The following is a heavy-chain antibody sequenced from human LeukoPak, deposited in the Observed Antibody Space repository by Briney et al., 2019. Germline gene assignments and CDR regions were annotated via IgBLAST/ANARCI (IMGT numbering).Heavy chain of an antibody. V-gene: IGHV4-59*01. Sequence: SETLSLTCTVSGGSISSYYWSWIRQPPGKGLEWVGYIYYSGSTNYNPSLKSRVTISVDTSKNQFSLKLSSVTAADTAVYYCARDYYGSGALDYWGQGTLVTVSS. CDR1: GGSISSYY. CDR2: IYYSGST. CDR3: ARDYYGSGALDY. D-gene: IGHD3-10*01. J-gene: IGHJ4*02.